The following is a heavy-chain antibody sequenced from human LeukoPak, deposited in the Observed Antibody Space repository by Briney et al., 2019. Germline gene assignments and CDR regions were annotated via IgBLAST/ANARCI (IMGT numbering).Heavy chain of an antibody. Sequence: GGSLRLSCEASGVSFMTSAMRWVRQAPGKGLEWVSSITVSGGGTYYGDSVKGRFTISRDNSKNTLFLQMNGLGVEDTAIYYCAKEGTMTPGGLYWYFDRWGRGSLVTVCS. CDR3: AKEGTMTPGGLYWYFDR. CDR2: ITVSGGGT. J-gene: IGHJ2*01. V-gene: IGHV3-23*01. D-gene: IGHD3-10*01. CDR1: GVSFMTSA.